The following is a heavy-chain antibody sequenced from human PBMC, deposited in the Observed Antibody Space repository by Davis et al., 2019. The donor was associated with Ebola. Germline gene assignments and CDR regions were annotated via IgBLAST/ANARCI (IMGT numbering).Heavy chain of an antibody. CDR3: AREGWTTGIDF. J-gene: IGHJ4*02. D-gene: IGHD1-1*01. Sequence: ASVKVSCKASGYTFSDYYIHWVRQAPGQGLKWLGRTHPNNVDTKYEQKFQGRVTMTRDTSISTAYMELRSLTSDDTAVYFCAREGWTTGIDFWGQGTLVTVSS. CDR1: GYTFSDYY. V-gene: IGHV1-2*06. CDR2: THPNNVDT.